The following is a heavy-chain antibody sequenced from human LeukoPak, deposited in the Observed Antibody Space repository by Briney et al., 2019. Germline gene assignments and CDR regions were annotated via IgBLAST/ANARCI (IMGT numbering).Heavy chain of an antibody. D-gene: IGHD3-9*01. J-gene: IGHJ4*02. CDR2: IYYSGST. CDR1: GGSIGTYY. CDR3: ARGAPHHDILTGYFNY. Sequence: SETLSLTCTVSGGSIGTYYWNWIRQPPGKGLEWIGYIYYSGSTNYNPSLKSRVTISVDTSKNQFSLNLTSVTAADTAVYYCARGAPHHDILTGYFNYWGQGTLVTVSS. V-gene: IGHV4-59*01.